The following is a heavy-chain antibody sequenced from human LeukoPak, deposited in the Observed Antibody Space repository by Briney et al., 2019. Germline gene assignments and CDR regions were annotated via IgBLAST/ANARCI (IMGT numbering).Heavy chain of an antibody. CDR3: AKEARIGNTGGSLDS. CDR2: INPSGGGT. V-gene: IGHV1-46*01. J-gene: IGHJ4*02. CDR1: GYSFTNYY. D-gene: IGHD2-8*02. Sequence: ASVKVSCKAFGYSFTNYYMHWVRQAPGQGLEWMGIINPSGGGTNYAQKFQDRVTMTRDTSTSTLYMELSSLRSDDTAVYYCAKEARIGNTGGSLDSWGQGTLLTVSS.